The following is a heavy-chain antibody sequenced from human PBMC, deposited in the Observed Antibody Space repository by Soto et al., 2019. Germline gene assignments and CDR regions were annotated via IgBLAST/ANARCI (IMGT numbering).Heavy chain of an antibody. CDR3: ARVGYSFEGYSYYYMDV. CDR1: GYTFTSYD. V-gene: IGHV1-8*01. J-gene: IGHJ6*03. Sequence: QVQLVQSGAEVKKPGASVKVSCKASGYTFTSYDINWVRQATGQGLEWMGWMNPNSGNTGYAQKFQGRVTMTRNTSISTAYMELSSLRSEDTAVSYCARVGYSFEGYSYYYMDVWGKGTTVTVSS. CDR2: MNPNSGNT. D-gene: IGHD5-18*01.